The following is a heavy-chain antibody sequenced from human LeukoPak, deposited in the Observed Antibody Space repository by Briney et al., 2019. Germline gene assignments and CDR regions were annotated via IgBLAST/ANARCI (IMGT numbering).Heavy chain of an antibody. J-gene: IGHJ4*02. Sequence: SETLSLTCTVSGDSISSSSYYWGWNRQPPGKGLEWIGTIYYSGSTNYNPSLKSRVTISVDASKNQFSLKLSSVTAADTAMYYCVYMRVGGSFDYWGQGTLVTVSS. CDR2: IYYSGST. D-gene: IGHD3-16*01. V-gene: IGHV4-39*01. CDR1: GDSISSSSYY. CDR3: VYMRVGGSFDY.